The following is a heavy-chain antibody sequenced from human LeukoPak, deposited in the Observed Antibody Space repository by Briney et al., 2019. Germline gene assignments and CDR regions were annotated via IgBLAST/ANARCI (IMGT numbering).Heavy chain of an antibody. CDR1: GGSISSYY. V-gene: IGHV4-4*07. J-gene: IGHJ6*03. CDR2: IYTSGST. D-gene: IGHD2-2*01. CDR3: ARAHYQLLSYYYYYMDV. Sequence: PSETLSLTCTVSGGSISSYYWSWIRQPAGKGLEWIGRIYTSGSTNYNPSLKSRVTMSVDTSKNQFSLKPSSVTAADTAVYYCARAHYQLLSYYYYYMDVWGKGTTVTVSS.